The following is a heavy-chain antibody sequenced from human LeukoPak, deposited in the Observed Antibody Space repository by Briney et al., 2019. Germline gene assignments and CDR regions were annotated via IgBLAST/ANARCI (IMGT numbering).Heavy chain of an antibody. J-gene: IGHJ4*02. Sequence: PGESLKISCEASGYNFDTFWIGWVRQMPGKGLEWMGVIYPGDSDTRFSPSFQGQVTISVDKSLRTAYLQWNSLQASDTAIYYCALREGYWGQGTLVTVSS. CDR3: ALREGY. CDR1: GYNFDTFW. V-gene: IGHV5-51*01. CDR2: IYPGDSDT.